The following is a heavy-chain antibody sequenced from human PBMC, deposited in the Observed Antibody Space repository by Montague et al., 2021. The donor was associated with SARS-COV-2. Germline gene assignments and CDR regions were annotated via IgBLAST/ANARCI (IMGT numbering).Heavy chain of an antibody. J-gene: IGHJ4*02. CDR1: GDSISDYY. Sequence: SETLSLTCTVSGDSISDYYWSWIRQPPGMGLEWIGYIFRSGATNYNPPLKSRVIISLDTSKSQFSLRLSSVTAADTAIYYCARTSRGSRYFYGVDVWGQGILVPVSS. CDR2: IFRSGAT. CDR3: ARTSRGSRYFYGVDV. V-gene: IGHV4-59*01. D-gene: IGHD3-22*01.